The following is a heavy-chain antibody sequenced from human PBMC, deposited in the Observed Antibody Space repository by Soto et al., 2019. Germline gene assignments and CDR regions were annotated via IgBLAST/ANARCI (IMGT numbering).Heavy chain of an antibody. CDR2: ISYDGSNK. D-gene: IGHD3-10*01. CDR3: ASPATYKDAVYFDY. Sequence: QVQLVESGGGVVQPGRSLRLSCAASGFTFSSYAMHWVRQAPGKGLEWVAVISYDGSNKYYADSVKGRFTISRENSKNTLYLQMNSLRAEDAAVYYCASPATYKDAVYFDYWGQGTLVTVSS. V-gene: IGHV3-30-3*01. J-gene: IGHJ4*02. CDR1: GFTFSSYA.